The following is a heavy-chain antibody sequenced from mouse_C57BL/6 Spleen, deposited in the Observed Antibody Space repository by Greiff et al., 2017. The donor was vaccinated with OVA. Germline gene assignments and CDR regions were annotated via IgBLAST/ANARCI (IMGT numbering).Heavy chain of an antibody. V-gene: IGHV1-18*01. CDR3: ARDIPFGSSYAMDY. Sequence: VQLQQSGPELVKPGASVKIPCKASGYTFTDYNMDWVKQSHGKSLEWIGDINPNNGGTIYNQKFKGKATLTVDKSSSTAYMELRRLTSEDTAVYYCARDIPFGSSYAMDYWGQGTSVTVSS. J-gene: IGHJ4*01. CDR2: INPNNGGT. D-gene: IGHD1-1*01. CDR1: GYTFTDYN.